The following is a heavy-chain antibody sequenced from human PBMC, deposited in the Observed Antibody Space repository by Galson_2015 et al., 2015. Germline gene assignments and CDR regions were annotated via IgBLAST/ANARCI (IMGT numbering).Heavy chain of an antibody. V-gene: IGHV3-15*01. J-gene: IGHJ6*03. Sequence: SLRLSCAASGITFSNAWMSWVRQAPGKGLEWVGRIKSKTDGGTRDYAAPVKGRFTISRDDSKNTLYVQMNSLKTEDTAVYYCATYYDFWSGRHYYYYYMDVWGKGTTVTVSS. CDR3: ATYYDFWSGRHYYYYYMDV. CDR1: GITFSNAW. CDR2: IKSKTDGGTR. D-gene: IGHD3-3*01.